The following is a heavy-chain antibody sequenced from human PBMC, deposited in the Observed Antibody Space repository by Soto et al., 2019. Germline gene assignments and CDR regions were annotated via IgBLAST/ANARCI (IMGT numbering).Heavy chain of an antibody. Sequence: NPSETLSLTCTVSGGSVNSGSYYWSWIRQSPGKGLEWIGYIYYSGSTNSNPSLKSRVTISLDTSKNQFSLKLSSVTAADTAVYYCARDSSMTYYYGMDVWGQGTTVTVSS. V-gene: IGHV4-61*01. CDR3: ARDSSMTYYYGMDV. CDR1: GGSVNSGSYY. CDR2: IYYSGST. J-gene: IGHJ6*02.